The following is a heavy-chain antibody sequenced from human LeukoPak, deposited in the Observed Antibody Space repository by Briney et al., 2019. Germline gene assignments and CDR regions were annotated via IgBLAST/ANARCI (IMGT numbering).Heavy chain of an antibody. J-gene: IGHJ3*02. CDR1: KFTFSGYW. CDR3: AGMNFGSGSWRRDAFEI. D-gene: IGHD3-10*01. Sequence: SGGSLSLSGAASKFTFSGYWWPWFGQAQGKGRGWGAHIRQDGSEKDYVDSVKGRFTISRDNAKNLLFLQMNSLRAEDTAVYYCAGMNFGSGSWRRDAFEIWGQGTMVTVSS. V-gene: IGHV3-7*03. CDR2: IRQDGSEK.